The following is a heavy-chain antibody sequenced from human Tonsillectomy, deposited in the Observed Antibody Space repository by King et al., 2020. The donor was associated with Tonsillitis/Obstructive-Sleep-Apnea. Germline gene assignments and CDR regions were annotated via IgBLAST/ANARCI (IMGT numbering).Heavy chain of an antibody. Sequence: VRLVESGGGLVQPGGSLRLSCAASGFTFSSYWMHWVRQAPGKGRVWVSRINSDGSSTSYGDSVKGRFTISRDNAKNTLFLQMNSLRAEDTAVYYCASDLDYGDPNWFDPWGQGTLVTVSS. CDR3: ASDLDYGDPNWFDP. J-gene: IGHJ5*02. CDR2: INSDGSST. CDR1: GFTFSSYW. V-gene: IGHV3-74*01. D-gene: IGHD4-17*01.